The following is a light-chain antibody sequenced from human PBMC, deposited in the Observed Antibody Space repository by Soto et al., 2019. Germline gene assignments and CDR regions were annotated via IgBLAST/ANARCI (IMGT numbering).Light chain of an antibody. CDR2: DAS. CDR1: QSVGSY. CDR3: QKRDNWPFT. V-gene: IGKV3-11*01. Sequence: EIVLTQYPATLSLSPGERATLSCRASQSVGSYLAWFQQSPGQAPRLVIHDASKRATGIPARFSGSGSGTDFSLTISGLEPEDFAGYSCQKRDNWPFTFGPGTTGDIK. J-gene: IGKJ3*01.